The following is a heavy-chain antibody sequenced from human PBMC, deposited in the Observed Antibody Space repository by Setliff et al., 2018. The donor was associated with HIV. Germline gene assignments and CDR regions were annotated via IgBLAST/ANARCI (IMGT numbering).Heavy chain of an antibody. CDR3: VKDGDYRNGDYDAFDI. J-gene: IGHJ3*02. CDR2: INYDENSE. Sequence: SCAASGFTFTAHGMHWVRQAPDKGLEWVAFINYDENSEYYADSVKGRVTISRDNFRNTVDLQMNNLRPEDTAVYYCVKDGDYRNGDYDAFDIWGQGTMVTVSS. V-gene: IGHV3-30*02. D-gene: IGHD4-17*01. CDR1: GFTFTAHG.